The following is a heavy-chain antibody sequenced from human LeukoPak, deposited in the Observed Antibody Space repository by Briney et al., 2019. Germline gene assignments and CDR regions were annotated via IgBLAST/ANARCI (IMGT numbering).Heavy chain of an antibody. V-gene: IGHV1-8*01. D-gene: IGHD3-9*01. CDR1: GYTFTSYD. Sequence: GASVKVSCKASGYTFTSYDINWVRRATGQGLEWMGWMNPNSGNTGYAQKFQGRVTMTRNTSISTAYMELSSLRSEDTAVYYCARLDILTGYSSDYWGQGTLVTVSS. J-gene: IGHJ4*02. CDR3: ARLDILTGYSSDY. CDR2: MNPNSGNT.